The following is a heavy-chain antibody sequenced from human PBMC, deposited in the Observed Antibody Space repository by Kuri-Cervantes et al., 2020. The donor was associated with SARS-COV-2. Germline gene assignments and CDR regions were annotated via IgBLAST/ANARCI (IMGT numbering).Heavy chain of an antibody. CDR3: VKDVAFAGTTFDP. Sequence: GGSLRLSCSASGFTFSSYAMHWFRQAPGKGLEYVSAISSNGGSTYYADSVKGRFTISRDNSKNTLYLQMSSLKAEDTAMYYCVKDVAFAGTTFDPWGQGTLVTVSS. CDR1: GFTFSSYA. D-gene: IGHD1-7*01. CDR2: ISSNGGST. J-gene: IGHJ5*02. V-gene: IGHV3-64D*08.